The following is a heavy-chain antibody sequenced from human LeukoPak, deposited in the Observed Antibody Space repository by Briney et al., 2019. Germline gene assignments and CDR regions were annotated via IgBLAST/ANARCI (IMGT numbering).Heavy chain of an antibody. CDR1: GFTFSSYS. Sequence: PGGSLRLSCAASGFTFSSYSMNWVRQAPGKGLEWVSSISSSSSYIYYADSVKGRFTISRDNAKNTGYLQMNSLRAEDTAVYYCARDFEGVHRTTNSYTYYYYMDVWGKGTTVIVSS. CDR2: ISSSSSYI. V-gene: IGHV3-21*04. D-gene: IGHD2/OR15-2a*01. CDR3: ARDFEGVHRTTNSYTYYYYMDV. J-gene: IGHJ6*03.